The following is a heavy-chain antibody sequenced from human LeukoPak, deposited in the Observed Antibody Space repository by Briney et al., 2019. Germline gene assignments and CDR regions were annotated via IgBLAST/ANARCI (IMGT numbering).Heavy chain of an antibody. CDR3: ARDRDYGDYVTYMDV. CDR1: GFTFSSYG. J-gene: IGHJ6*03. CDR2: IRYDGSNK. V-gene: IGHV3-30*02. Sequence: GGSLRLSCAASGFTFSSYGMHWVRQAPGKGLEWVAFIRYDGSNKYYADSVKGRFTISRDNSKNTLYLQMNSLRAEDTAVYYCARDRDYGDYVTYMDVWGKGTTVTVSS. D-gene: IGHD4-17*01.